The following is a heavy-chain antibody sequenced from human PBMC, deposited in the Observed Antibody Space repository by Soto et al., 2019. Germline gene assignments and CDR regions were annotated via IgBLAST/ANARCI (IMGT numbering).Heavy chain of an antibody. CDR1: GYSFTSYW. Sequence: PGESLKISCKGSGYSFTSYWIGWVRQMPGKGLEWMGIIYPGDSDTRYSPSFQGQVTISADKSISTAYLQWSSLKASDTAMYYCARHRVYYYGSGDAFDIWGQGAMVTVSS. J-gene: IGHJ3*02. CDR3: ARHRVYYYGSGDAFDI. CDR2: IYPGDSDT. D-gene: IGHD3-10*01. V-gene: IGHV5-51*01.